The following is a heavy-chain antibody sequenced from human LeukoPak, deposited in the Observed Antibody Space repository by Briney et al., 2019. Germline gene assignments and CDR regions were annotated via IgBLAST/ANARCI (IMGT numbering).Heavy chain of an antibody. D-gene: IGHD1-26*01. CDR3: VRIRDSGSYYFYYGMDV. V-gene: IGHV3-48*02. J-gene: IGHJ6*02. CDR2: ISRSSSTI. CDR1: GFTFSSYA. Sequence: GGSLRLSCVASGFTFSSYAMSWVRQAPGKGLEWVSYISRSSSTILYADSVKGRFTISRDKAKNSVYLQMNSLRDEDTAVYYCVRIRDSGSYYFYYGMDVWGQGTTVTVSS.